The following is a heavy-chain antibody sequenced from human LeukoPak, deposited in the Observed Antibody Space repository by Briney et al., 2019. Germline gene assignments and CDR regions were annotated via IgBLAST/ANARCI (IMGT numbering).Heavy chain of an antibody. Sequence: GGSLRLSCAASGLTGSHNYVSWVRQAPGKGLEWVSAIHTSGDTCYADSVKGRFTISRDNSKNTLYLQMNSLRAEDTAVYYCARGSSGWYVGYYYGMDVWGQGTTVTVSS. CDR3: ARGSSGWYVGYYYGMDV. D-gene: IGHD6-19*01. CDR2: IHTSGDT. J-gene: IGHJ6*02. V-gene: IGHV3-53*01. CDR1: GLTGSHNY.